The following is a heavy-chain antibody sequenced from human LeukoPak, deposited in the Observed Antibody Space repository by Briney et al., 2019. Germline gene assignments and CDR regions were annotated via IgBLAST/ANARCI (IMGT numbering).Heavy chain of an antibody. J-gene: IGHJ3*02. V-gene: IGHV1-69*01. CDR2: IIPIFGTA. CDR3: AREKPLGITMIVPLSAFEI. D-gene: IGHD3-22*01. CDR1: GGTFSSYA. Sequence: SVKVSCKASGGTFSSYAISWVRQAPGQGLEWMGGIIPIFGTANYAQKFQGRVTITADESTSTAYMELSSLRSEDTAVYYCAREKPLGITMIVPLSAFEIWGQGTMVTVSS.